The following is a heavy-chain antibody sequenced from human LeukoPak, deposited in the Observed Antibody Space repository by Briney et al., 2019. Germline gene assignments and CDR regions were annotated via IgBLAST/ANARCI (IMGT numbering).Heavy chain of an antibody. CDR2: FDPEDGET. D-gene: IGHD6-13*01. Sequence: GASVTVSCKVSGYTLTELSMHWVRQAPGKGLEWMGGFDPEDGETICAQKFQGRVTMTKDTSTDTAYMELSSLRSEDTAVYYCATESAAGPFYYYYGMDVWGQGTTVTVSS. CDR3: ATESAAGPFYYYYGMDV. V-gene: IGHV1-24*01. CDR1: GYTLTELS. J-gene: IGHJ6*02.